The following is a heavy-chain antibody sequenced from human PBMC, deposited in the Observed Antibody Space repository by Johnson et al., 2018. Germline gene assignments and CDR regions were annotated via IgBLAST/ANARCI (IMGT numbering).Heavy chain of an antibody. J-gene: IGHJ6*04. CDR3: AREARWLDV. Sequence: VQLGESGGGVVQPGRSLRLSCAASGFTFSRSGMHWVRQAPGTGLEWVAVIWSDGRNEGYADSVKGRYTISRDNAKNSPYLQMNSLRAEDTAVYYCAREARWLDVWGKGNTVTVTS. CDR2: IWSDGRNE. V-gene: IGHV3-33*01. CDR1: GFTFSRSG. D-gene: IGHD4-23*01.